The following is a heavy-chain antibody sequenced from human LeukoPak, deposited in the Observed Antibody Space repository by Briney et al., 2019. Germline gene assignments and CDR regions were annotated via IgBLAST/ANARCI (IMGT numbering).Heavy chain of an antibody. CDR3: ARDCGGDCYSMSAVDY. V-gene: IGHV1-18*01. D-gene: IGHD2-21*02. CDR2: ISAYNGNT. CDR1: GYTFTSYG. J-gene: IGHJ4*02. Sequence: ASVKVSCKASGYTFTSYGISWVRQAPGQGLEWMGWISAYNGNTNYAQKLQGRVTMTTDTSTSTAYMELRSLRSDDTAVYYCARDCGGDCYSMSAVDYWGQGTLVTVSS.